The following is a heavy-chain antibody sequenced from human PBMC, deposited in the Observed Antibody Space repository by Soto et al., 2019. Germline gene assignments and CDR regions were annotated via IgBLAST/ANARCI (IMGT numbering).Heavy chain of an antibody. V-gene: IGHV3-23*01. J-gene: IGHJ4*02. CDR3: ARRSSGWYFDY. CDR2: ISGSGGST. Sequence: EVQLLESGGGLVQPGGSLRLSCAASGFTFSSYAMSWVRQAPGKGLEWVSVISGSGGSTYYADSVKGRFTISRANSKNTLYVQMNSLRAEDTAAYYCARRSSGWYFDYWGQGTLVTVSS. CDR1: GFTFSSYA. D-gene: IGHD6-19*01.